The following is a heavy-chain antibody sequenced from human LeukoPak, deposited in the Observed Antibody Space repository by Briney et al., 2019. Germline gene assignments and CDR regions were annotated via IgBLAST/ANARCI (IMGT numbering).Heavy chain of an antibody. J-gene: IGHJ4*02. V-gene: IGHV6-1*01. CDR2: TYYGSKWIS. D-gene: IGHD2-15*01. Sequence: QTLSLTCAISGDGVSNNGVAWNWIRQSPSRGLEWLGRTYYGSKWISDYAVSMTSRLTINPDTSENQFSLHLNSVTPEDTAVYFCARWSPAKGYFDFWGQGTLVTVSS. CDR1: GDGVSNNGVA. CDR3: ARWSPAKGYFDF.